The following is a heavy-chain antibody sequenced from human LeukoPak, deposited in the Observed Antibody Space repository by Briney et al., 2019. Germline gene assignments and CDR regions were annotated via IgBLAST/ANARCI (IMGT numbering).Heavy chain of an antibody. CDR3: ARDQSSTSEGNY. CDR1: GFTFSSSA. V-gene: IGHV3-23*01. Sequence: GGSLRLSCAASGFTFSSSAMSWVRQAPGKGLEWVSAISGSGSNTYYADSVKGRFTISRDNSKNTLYLQMNSLRAEDTAVYYCARDQSSTSEGNYWGQGTLVTVSS. J-gene: IGHJ4*02. CDR2: ISGSGSNT. D-gene: IGHD2-2*01.